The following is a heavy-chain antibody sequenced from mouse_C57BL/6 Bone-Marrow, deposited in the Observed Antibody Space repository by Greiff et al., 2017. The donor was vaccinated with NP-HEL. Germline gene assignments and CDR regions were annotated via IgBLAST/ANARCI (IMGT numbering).Heavy chain of an antibody. CDR1: GYTFTGYW. Sequence: VQLKEPGAELMKPGASVKLSCKASGYTFTGYWIEWVKQRPGHGLEWIGDILPASGSTNYNEKFKGKATFTADTSSNTAYMQLSSLTTEDSAVYYCARYPPYYAMDYWGQGTSVTVSS. J-gene: IGHJ4*01. CDR2: ILPASGST. V-gene: IGHV1-9*01. CDR3: ARYPPYYAMDY.